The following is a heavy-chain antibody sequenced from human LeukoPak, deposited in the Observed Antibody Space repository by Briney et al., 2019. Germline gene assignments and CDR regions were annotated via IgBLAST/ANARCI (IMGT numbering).Heavy chain of an antibody. CDR3: ARTDCTNGVCYLTLFDY. J-gene: IGHJ4*02. Sequence: ASVKVSCKASGYTFTGYYMHWVRQAPGQGLEWMGWINPNSGGTNYAQKFQGRVTMTRDTSISTAYMELSRLRSDDTAVYYCARTDCTNGVCYLTLFDYWVQGTLVTVSS. V-gene: IGHV1-2*02. D-gene: IGHD2-8*01. CDR2: INPNSGGT. CDR1: GYTFTGYY.